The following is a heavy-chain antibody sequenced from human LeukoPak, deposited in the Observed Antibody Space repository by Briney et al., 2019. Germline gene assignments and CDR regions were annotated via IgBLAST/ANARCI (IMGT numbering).Heavy chain of an antibody. V-gene: IGHV3-21*01. Sequence: GGPLRLSCAASGFTFTSYSMNWVRQAPGKGLEWVSSISSSSSSIYYADSVKGRFTISRDNAKNSLYLQMNSLRAEDTAVYYCARESSGWGPCYDYWGQGTLVTVSS. CDR1: GFTFTSYS. CDR3: ARESSGWGPCYDY. D-gene: IGHD6-19*01. CDR2: ISSSSSSI. J-gene: IGHJ4*02.